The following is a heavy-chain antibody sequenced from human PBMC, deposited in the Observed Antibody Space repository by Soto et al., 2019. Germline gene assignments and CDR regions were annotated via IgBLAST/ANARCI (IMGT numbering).Heavy chain of an antibody. CDR3: ARDLGYSAFAVHY. CDR2: IRVNNGDT. V-gene: IGHV1-18*01. CDR1: GYTFTNSG. Sequence: QVQLVQSGAEVKKPGASVKVSCKASGYTFTNSGFSWVRQAPGQGLEWVGWIRVNNGDTHYAQKLQGRVTMTTDTSTSTPSMELGSLISDDTAVYYCARDLGYSAFAVHYWGQGTLITVSS. D-gene: IGHD4-4*01. J-gene: IGHJ4*02.